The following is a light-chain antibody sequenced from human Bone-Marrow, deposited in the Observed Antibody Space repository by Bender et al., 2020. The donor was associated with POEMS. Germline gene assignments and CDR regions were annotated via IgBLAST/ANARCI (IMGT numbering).Light chain of an antibody. J-gene: IGLJ3*02. CDR2: KDN. CDR1: ALPKQY. Sequence: SYELTQPPSVSVSPGQTARITCSGDALPKQYAYWYQQKPGQAPVLMIYKDNERPSGVPDRFSGSKSGNTASLTVSGLQAEDEADYYCSSYLGSPWVFGGGTKLTVL. CDR3: SSYLGSPWV. V-gene: IGLV3-25*02.